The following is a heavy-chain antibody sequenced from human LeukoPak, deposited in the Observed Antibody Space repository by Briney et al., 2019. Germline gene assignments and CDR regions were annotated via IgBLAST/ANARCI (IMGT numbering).Heavy chain of an antibody. CDR2: ISAYNGNT. CDR1: GYTFTSYG. D-gene: IGHD2-8*01. V-gene: IGHV1-18*01. J-gene: IGHJ6*02. Sequence: ASVKVSCKASGYTFTSYGISWVRQAPGQGLEWMGWISAYNGNTNYAQKLQGRATMTTDTSTSTAYMELRSLRSDDTAVYYCARLGHTMLMVYARGPIGGMDVWGQGTTVTVSS. CDR3: ARLGHTMLMVYARGPIGGMDV.